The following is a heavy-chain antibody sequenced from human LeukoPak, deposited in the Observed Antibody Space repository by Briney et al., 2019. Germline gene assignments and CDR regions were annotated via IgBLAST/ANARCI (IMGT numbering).Heavy chain of an antibody. J-gene: IGHJ5*02. D-gene: IGHD5-24*01. V-gene: IGHV3-53*04. CDR1: GFTVSYNY. CDR3: ARETSDGYNP. CDR2: IYSGGNT. Sequence: GGSLRLSCAAPGFTVSYNYMSWVRQAPGEGLEWVSAIYSGGNTYYADSVRGRFTISRHDSKNTLYLQMNSLRAEDTAVYYCARETSDGYNPWGQGALVTVSS.